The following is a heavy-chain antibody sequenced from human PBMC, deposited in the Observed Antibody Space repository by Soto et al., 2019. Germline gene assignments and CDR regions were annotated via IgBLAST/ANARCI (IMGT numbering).Heavy chain of an antibody. CDR3: ERATPQRIVATMYYYGMDV. CDR1: GYTFTSYY. J-gene: IGHJ6*02. Sequence: ASVKVSFKASGYTFTSYYMHWVRQAPGQGLEWMGIISPSGGSTSYAQKFQGRVTMTRDTSTSTVYMELSSLRSEDTAVYYCERATPQRIVATMYYYGMDVWG. CDR2: ISPSGGST. D-gene: IGHD5-12*01. V-gene: IGHV1-46*01.